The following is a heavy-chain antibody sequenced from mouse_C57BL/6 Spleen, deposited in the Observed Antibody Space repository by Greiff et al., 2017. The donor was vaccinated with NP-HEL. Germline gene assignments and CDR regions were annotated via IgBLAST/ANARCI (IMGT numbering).Heavy chain of an antibody. V-gene: IGHV1-64*01. D-gene: IGHD1-1*01. J-gene: IGHJ1*03. CDR3: AVGDTTVVEYFDV. CDR1: GYTFTSYW. CDR2: IHPNSGST. Sequence: QVQLQQPGAELVKPGASVKLSCKASGYTFTSYWMHWVKQRPGQGLEWIGMIHPNSGSTNYNEKFKSKATLTVDKSSSTAYMQLSSLTSEDSAVYYCAVGDTTVVEYFDVWGTGTTVTVSS.